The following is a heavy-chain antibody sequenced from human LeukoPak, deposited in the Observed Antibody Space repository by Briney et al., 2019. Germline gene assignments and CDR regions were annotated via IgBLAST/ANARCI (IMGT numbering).Heavy chain of an antibody. CDR3: ARLAVVVPAAIWESGWFDP. V-gene: IGHV1-69*02. D-gene: IGHD2-2*02. CDR2: IIPILVIA. Sequence: SLKLSCKASGATFSSYTISCVRQAPGQGHEWSGRIIPILVIASEAQKFQGRVTITADKSTSQAYRELSSLRSEDTAVYYCARLAVVVPAAIWESGWFDPWGQGTLVSVSS. J-gene: IGHJ5*02. CDR1: GATFSSYT.